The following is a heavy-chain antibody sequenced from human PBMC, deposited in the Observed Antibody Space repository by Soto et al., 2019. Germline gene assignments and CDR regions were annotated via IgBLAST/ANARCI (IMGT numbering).Heavy chain of an antibody. J-gene: IGHJ5*02. CDR3: TRVTYYGSGSPNWFDP. V-gene: IGHV3-49*04. CDR2: IRSKAYGGTT. Sequence: PGGSLRLSCTASGFTFGDYAMSWVRQAPGKGLEWVGFIRSKAYGGTTEYAASVKGRFTISRDDSKSIAYLQMNSLETEDTAVYYCTRVTYYGSGSPNWFDPWGQGTLVTVSS. D-gene: IGHD3-10*01. CDR1: GFTFGDYA.